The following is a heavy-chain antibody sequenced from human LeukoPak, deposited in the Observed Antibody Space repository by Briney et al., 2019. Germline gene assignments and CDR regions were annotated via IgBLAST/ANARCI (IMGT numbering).Heavy chain of an antibody. CDR3: TTYSRSLDY. Sequence: GGSLRLSCAASGFTFSNYAMSWVRQAPGKGLEWVSTITGGGGSTYYADSVKGRLTISRDDFKNTLYLQMSSLRDEDTAVYYCTTYSRSLDYCGHGTLVTVSS. D-gene: IGHD1-26*01. J-gene: IGHJ4*01. V-gene: IGHV3-23*01. CDR2: ITGGGGST. CDR1: GFTFSNYA.